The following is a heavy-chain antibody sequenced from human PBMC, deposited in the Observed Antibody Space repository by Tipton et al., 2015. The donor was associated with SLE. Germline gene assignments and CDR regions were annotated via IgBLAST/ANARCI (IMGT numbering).Heavy chain of an antibody. CDR2: INQIGTI. CDR3: ARMEGMITYGGIAGL. V-gene: IGHV4-38-2*01. CDR1: GYSISRGYS. Sequence: TLSLTCAVSGYSISRGYSWGWIRQPPRKGVEWHGEINQIGTIYYNATLKSRVTTSIDTSKSHFSLKLTSVTAADTAVYYCARMEGMITYGGIAGLWGQGTVGTVPS. D-gene: IGHD3-16*01. J-gene: IGHJ4*02.